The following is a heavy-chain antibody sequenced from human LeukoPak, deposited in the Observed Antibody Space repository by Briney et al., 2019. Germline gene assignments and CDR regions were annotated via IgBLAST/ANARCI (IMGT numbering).Heavy chain of an antibody. Sequence: SETLSLTCTVSGGSISSSSYYWGWIRQPPGKGLEWIGSIYYSGSTYYNPSLKSRVTISVDTSKNQFSLKLTSVTAADTAVYYCVSDGDGYTIHWGQGTLVTVSS. J-gene: IGHJ4*02. CDR3: VSDGDGYTIH. V-gene: IGHV4-39*07. CDR1: GGSISSSSYY. D-gene: IGHD5-24*01. CDR2: IYYSGST.